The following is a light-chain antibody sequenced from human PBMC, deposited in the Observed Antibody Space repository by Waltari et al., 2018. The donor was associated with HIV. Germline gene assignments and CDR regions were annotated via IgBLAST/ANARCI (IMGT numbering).Light chain of an antibody. CDR3: CSYTSSITGRV. J-gene: IGLJ1*01. V-gene: IGLV2-14*03. CDR2: EVT. CDR1: SSDVGGYKY. Sequence: QSALTQPASVSGSPGQSITISCTGTSSDVGGYKYVSWYQQYLGKAPKLIIYEVTNRPSGVSNRFSGSKSGNTASLTISGLQAEDEADYYCCSYTSSITGRVFGTGTKVTVL.